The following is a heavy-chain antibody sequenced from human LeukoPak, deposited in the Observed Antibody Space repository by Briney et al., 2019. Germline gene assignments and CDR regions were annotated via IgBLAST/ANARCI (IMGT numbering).Heavy chain of an antibody. V-gene: IGHV3-23*01. CDR2: IRGDGVTA. Sequence: GGTLRLSCAASGFTFSSHGMNWVRQAPGKGLEWVSGIRGDGVTAYYADSVKGRFTISRDNSKNTLYLQMNSLRAEDTAVYYCAKSDLNYGGNPDYWGQGTLVTVSS. J-gene: IGHJ4*02. CDR1: GFTFSSHG. D-gene: IGHD4-23*01. CDR3: AKSDLNYGGNPDY.